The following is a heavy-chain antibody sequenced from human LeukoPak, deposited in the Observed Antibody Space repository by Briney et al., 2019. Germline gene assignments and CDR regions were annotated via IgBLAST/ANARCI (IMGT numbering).Heavy chain of an antibody. CDR2: IWFDGSNK. CDR3: ARDGKWEPLGIYYYGMDV. D-gene: IGHD1-26*01. V-gene: IGHV3-33*01. J-gene: IGHJ6*02. CDR1: GFTFSSYG. Sequence: PGGSPRLSCAASGFTFSSYGMHWVRQAPGKGLEWVAVIWFDGSNKYYADSVKGRFTISRDNSKNTLYLQMNSLRAEDTAVYYCARDGKWEPLGIYYYGMDVWGQGTTVTVSS.